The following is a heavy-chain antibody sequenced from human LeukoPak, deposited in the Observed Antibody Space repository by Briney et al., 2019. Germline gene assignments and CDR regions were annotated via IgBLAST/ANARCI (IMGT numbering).Heavy chain of an antibody. CDR3: ARHPYGVLDY. J-gene: IGHJ4*02. Sequence: PGGSLRLSCAVSGFSFDTYWMTWVRQAPGKGLEWVANIKQDGSEKYYVDSVKGRLTISRDNAKNSLYLQMNSLRAEDTAVYYCARHPYGVLDYWGQGTLVTVSS. CDR1: GFSFDTYW. V-gene: IGHV3-7*01. D-gene: IGHD4-17*01. CDR2: IKQDGSEK.